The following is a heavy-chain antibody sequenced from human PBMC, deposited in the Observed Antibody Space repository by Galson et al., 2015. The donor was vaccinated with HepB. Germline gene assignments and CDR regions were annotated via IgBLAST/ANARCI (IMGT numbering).Heavy chain of an antibody. Sequence: SLRLSCAASGFNFNSYAMHWVRQAPGKGLEYVSAIDSNGGNTYYADSVKGRFSISRDNSKKTLYLHMSSLRIEDTALYYCVKDQSNTYYPGRDYWGQGTLVTVSS. CDR1: GFNFNSYA. CDR3: VKDQSNTYYPGRDY. D-gene: IGHD3-22*01. CDR2: IDSNGGNT. V-gene: IGHV3-64D*06. J-gene: IGHJ4*02.